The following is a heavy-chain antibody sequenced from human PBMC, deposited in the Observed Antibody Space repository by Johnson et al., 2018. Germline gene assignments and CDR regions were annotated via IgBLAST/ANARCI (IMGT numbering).Heavy chain of an antibody. D-gene: IGHD5-24*01. Sequence: QEQLVESGGGVVQPGRSLRLSCAASGFTFSSYGMHWVRQAPGKGLEWVAVIWYDGSNKYYADSVKGRFTISRDNSKNTLYLQMNSLRAEDTAVYYCARDGEERWLQFGGAFDIWGQGTMVTVSS. CDR2: IWYDGSNK. J-gene: IGHJ3*02. CDR1: GFTFSSYG. CDR3: ARDGEERWLQFGGAFDI. V-gene: IGHV3-33*01.